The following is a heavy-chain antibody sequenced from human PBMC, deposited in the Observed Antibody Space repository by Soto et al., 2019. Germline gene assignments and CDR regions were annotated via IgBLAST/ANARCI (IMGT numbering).Heavy chain of an antibody. CDR3: ARDPSRGSDWAGYLDL. Sequence: EVQLVESGGGLVQPGGSLRLSCAASGFSFSNYAMDWVRQAPGKGLEWVSYISGSSSNIRYADSVKGRFTISRDNAKSSVYLQMNSLRADDTDVYYCARDPSRGSDWAGYLDLWGRGTLNTVSS. J-gene: IGHJ2*01. D-gene: IGHD1-26*01. CDR1: GFSFSNYA. CDR2: ISGSSSNI. V-gene: IGHV3-48*01.